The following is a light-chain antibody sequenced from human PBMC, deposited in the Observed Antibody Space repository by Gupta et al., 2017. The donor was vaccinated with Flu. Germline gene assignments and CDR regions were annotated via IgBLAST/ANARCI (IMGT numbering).Light chain of an antibody. Sequence: DISWSQSLHSLGVSLGATATINCKSSQSIFYNSDNKDYLAWYQQKPGQPPNLLIYWASTRESGVPDRFSGSGSGTDFSLSVSSLQAEDAAVYYCHQYYTTPHSFGRGTKLEIK. CDR3: HQYYTTPHS. J-gene: IGKJ2*03. V-gene: IGKV4-1*01. CDR1: QSIFYNSDNKDY. CDR2: WAS.